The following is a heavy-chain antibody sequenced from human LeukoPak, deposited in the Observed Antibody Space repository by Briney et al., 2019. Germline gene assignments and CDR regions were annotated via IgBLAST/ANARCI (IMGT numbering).Heavy chain of an antibody. CDR2: ISSSSTYI. D-gene: IGHD3-22*01. CDR1: GFTFSTYN. V-gene: IGHV3-21*01. J-gene: IGHJ4*02. Sequence: GGSLRLSCAASGFTFSTYNMNWVRQAPGKGLEWVSFISSSSTYIHYADSVKGRFTISRDNAKNSLYLQMNSLRAEDTAVYYCASDLPYDSNGRDPFDYWGQGTLVTVPS. CDR3: ASDLPYDSNGRDPFDY.